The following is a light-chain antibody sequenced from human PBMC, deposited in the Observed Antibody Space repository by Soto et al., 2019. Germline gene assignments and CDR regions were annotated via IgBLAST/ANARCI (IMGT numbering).Light chain of an antibody. V-gene: IGLV3-21*04. CDR3: QVWDTRSDHLGV. CDR1: NIGSQS. CDR2: YDR. Sequence: SYELTQPPSVSVSPGNTARITCGGDNIGSQSVHWYQQKPGQAPVLVVFYDRVRPSGIPERFSGSNSGNTATLTISRVEAGDEADYYCQVWDTRSDHLGVFGGGTKLTVL. J-gene: IGLJ2*01.